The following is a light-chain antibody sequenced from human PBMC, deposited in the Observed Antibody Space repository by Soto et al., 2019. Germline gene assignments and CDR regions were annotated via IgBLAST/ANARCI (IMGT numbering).Light chain of an antibody. V-gene: IGKV1-39*01. CDR1: QSISTY. CDR3: QQSYTTPYT. Sequence: DIQMTQSPASLSASVGDRVIITCRASQSISTYLNWYQQKPGKAPNLLIYAASTLHSGVPSRFSGSGSGTGFTLTISSLQPEDFATYYCQQSYTTPYTFGRGTKVDIK. CDR2: AAS. J-gene: IGKJ2*01.